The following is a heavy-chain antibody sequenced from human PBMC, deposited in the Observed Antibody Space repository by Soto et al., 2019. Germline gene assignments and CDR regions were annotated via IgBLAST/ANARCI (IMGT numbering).Heavy chain of an antibody. Sequence: SETLSLTCTVSDGSISSYYWSWIRQPPGKGLEWIGYIYYSGTTYYNPSLKSRVTISLDTSKSQFSLKLSSVTAADTAVYYCARAPNICFLSTYLPSGMDVWGQGTTVTVSS. D-gene: IGHD3-3*01. CDR1: DGSISSYY. V-gene: IGHV4-59*01. J-gene: IGHJ6*02. CDR2: IYYSGTT. CDR3: ARAPNICFLSTYLPSGMDV.